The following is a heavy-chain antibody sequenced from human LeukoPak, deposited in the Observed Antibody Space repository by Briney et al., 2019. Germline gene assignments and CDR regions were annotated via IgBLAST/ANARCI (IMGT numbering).Heavy chain of an antibody. Sequence: SETLSLTCTVSGGSISSYYWSWIRQPPGKGLEWIGYIYYSGSTNYNPSLKSRVTISVDTSKNQFSLKLSSVTAADTAVYYCARHAYYYYGMDVWGQGTTVTVSS. CDR3: ARHAYYYYGMDV. CDR1: GGSISSYY. CDR2: IYYSGST. J-gene: IGHJ6*02. V-gene: IGHV4-59*08.